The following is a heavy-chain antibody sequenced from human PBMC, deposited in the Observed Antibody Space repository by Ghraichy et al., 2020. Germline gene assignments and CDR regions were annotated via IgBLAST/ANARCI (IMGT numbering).Heavy chain of an antibody. CDR1: GFSLTSLGMR. V-gene: IGHV2-70*04. J-gene: IGHJ4*02. CDR2: IDWNGGE. D-gene: IGHD2-8*01. CDR3: VRSSSVLTAGSFDY. Sequence: SGPTLVKPTQTLTLTCTFSGFSLTSLGMRVTWIRQPPGKALEWLARIDWNGGEHYTTSLRPRLTLSRDTSRSQVVLTMTNMDPEDTATYYCVRSSSVLTAGSFDYWGRGTLVTVSS.